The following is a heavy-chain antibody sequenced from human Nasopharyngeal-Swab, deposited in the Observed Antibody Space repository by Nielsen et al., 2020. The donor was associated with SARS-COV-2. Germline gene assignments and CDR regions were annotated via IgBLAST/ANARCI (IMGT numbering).Heavy chain of an antibody. V-gene: IGHV3-23*01. Sequence: GESLKISCAASGFTFSSYAMSWVRQAPGKGLEWVSAISGSGGSTYYADSAKGRFTISRDNSKNTLYLQMNSLRAEDTAVYYCAKDNSPFPVHYDFWSGPTYFDYWGQGTLVTVSS. CDR1: GFTFSSYA. CDR2: ISGSGGST. D-gene: IGHD3-3*01. J-gene: IGHJ4*02. CDR3: AKDNSPFPVHYDFWSGPTYFDY.